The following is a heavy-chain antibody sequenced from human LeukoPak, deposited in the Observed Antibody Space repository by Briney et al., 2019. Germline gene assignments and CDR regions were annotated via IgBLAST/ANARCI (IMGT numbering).Heavy chain of an antibody. J-gene: IGHJ4*02. CDR3: AREAGVLLWFGEFDY. Sequence: PGGSLRLSCAASGFTFSSYSMNWVRQAPGKGLEWVSYISSSSSTIYYADSVKGRFTISRDNAKNSLYLQMNSLRAEDTAVYYCAREAGVLLWFGEFDYWGQGTLVTVSS. CDR2: ISSSSSTI. V-gene: IGHV3-48*04. D-gene: IGHD3-10*01. CDR1: GFTFSSYS.